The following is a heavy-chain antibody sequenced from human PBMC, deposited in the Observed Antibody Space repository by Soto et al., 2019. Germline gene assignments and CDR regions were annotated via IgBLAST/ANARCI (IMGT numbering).Heavy chain of an antibody. J-gene: IGHJ4*02. CDR2: ISYDGSEK. Sequence: GESVTISCAASGFTFNTYCMHWVLQAPGNGLEGVAVISYDGSEKYYVDSVKGRFTISKDNSKNTLYLQMNSLRPEDTAVYYCAKSPNFYCSSPNCYKYYFDHWGQGTRVTVSS. D-gene: IGHD2-2*02. V-gene: IGHV3-30*18. CDR3: AKSPNFYCSSPNCYKYYFDH. CDR1: GFTFNTYC.